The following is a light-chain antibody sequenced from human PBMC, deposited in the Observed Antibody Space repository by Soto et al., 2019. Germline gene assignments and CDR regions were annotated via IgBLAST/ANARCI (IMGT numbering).Light chain of an antibody. Sequence: AIRMTQSPSSLSASTGDRVTIPCRASQGISSYLAWYQQKPGKAPKLLIYAASTLQSGVPSRFSCSGSGTDFTLTISCLQSEDFATYYCQQYYSYPLTFGGGTKVEIK. CDR2: AAS. CDR1: QGISSY. CDR3: QQYYSYPLT. J-gene: IGKJ4*01. V-gene: IGKV1-8*01.